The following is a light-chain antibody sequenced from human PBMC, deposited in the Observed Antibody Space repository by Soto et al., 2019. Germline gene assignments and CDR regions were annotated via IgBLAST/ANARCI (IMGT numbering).Light chain of an antibody. J-gene: IGLJ1*01. V-gene: IGLV2-23*02. Sequence: QSVLTQPASVSGSPGQSITISCTGTSSNVGSYNLVSWYQQHPGKAPKLMIYEVSKRPSGVSNRFSGSKSGNTASLTISGLQAEDEADYYCCSYAGSSFYVFVTGTKVTV. CDR2: EVS. CDR1: SSNVGSYNL. CDR3: CSYAGSSFYV.